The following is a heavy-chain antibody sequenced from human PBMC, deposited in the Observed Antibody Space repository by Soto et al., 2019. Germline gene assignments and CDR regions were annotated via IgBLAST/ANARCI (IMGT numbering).Heavy chain of an antibody. CDR1: GYTFTSYG. V-gene: IGHV1-18*04. Sequence: ASVKVSSKASGYTFTSYGISWVRQAPGQGLEWMGWISAYNGNTNYAQKLQGRVTMTTDTSTSTAYMELRSLRSDDTAVYYCVRVVVVAAPGGYYYGMDVWGQGTTVTVSS. CDR2: ISAYNGNT. J-gene: IGHJ6*02. CDR3: VRVVVVAAPGGYYYGMDV. D-gene: IGHD2-15*01.